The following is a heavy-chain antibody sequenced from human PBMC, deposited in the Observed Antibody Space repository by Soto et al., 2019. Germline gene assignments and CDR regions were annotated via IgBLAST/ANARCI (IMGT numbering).Heavy chain of an antibody. V-gene: IGHV3-23*01. D-gene: IGHD6-13*01. CDR3: ARDSIAAGGMDV. Sequence: GGSLRLSCLASGFTISDYAMTWVRHVPGRGLEWVVSLDGAGGSTYYADSVTGRFTISRDNSKNTLYLQMNSLRAEDTAVYYCARDSIAAGGMDVWGQGTTVTVSS. CDR2: LDGAGGST. CDR1: GFTISDYA. J-gene: IGHJ6*02.